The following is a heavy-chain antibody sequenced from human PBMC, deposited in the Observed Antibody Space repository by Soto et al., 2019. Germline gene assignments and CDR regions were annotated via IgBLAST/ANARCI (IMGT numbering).Heavy chain of an antibody. CDR1: GGTFSSYA. CDR3: ARDRGSYNPFDY. CDR2: IIPIFGTA. Sequence: GASVKVSCKASGGTFSSYAISWVRQAPGQGLEWMGGIIPIFGTANYAQKFQGRVTITADESTSTAYMELSSLRSEDTAVYYCARDRGSYNPFDYWGQGTLVTVSS. V-gene: IGHV1-69*13. J-gene: IGHJ4*02. D-gene: IGHD1-1*01.